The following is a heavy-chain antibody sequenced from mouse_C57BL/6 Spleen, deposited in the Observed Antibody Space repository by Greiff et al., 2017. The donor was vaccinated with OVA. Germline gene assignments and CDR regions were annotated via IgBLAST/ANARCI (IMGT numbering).Heavy chain of an antibody. D-gene: IGHD2-1*01. CDR1: GYAFSSSW. CDR3: ARARSYGNYGFAY. J-gene: IGHJ3*01. CDR2: IYPGDGDT. Sequence: VKLQESGPELVKPGASVKISCKASGYAFSSSWMNWVKQRPGKGLEWIGRIYPGDGDTNYNGKFKGKATLTADKSSSTAYMQLSSLTSEDSAVYFCARARSYGNYGFAYWGQGTLVTVSA. V-gene: IGHV1-82*01.